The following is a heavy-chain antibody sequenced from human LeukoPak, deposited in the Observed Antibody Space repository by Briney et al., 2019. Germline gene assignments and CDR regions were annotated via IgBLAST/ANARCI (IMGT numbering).Heavy chain of an antibody. J-gene: IGHJ6*02. CDR1: GGSFSGYY. D-gene: IGHD2-2*01. V-gene: IGHV4-34*01. CDR2: INHSGST. CDR3: ARVVPAALYGMDV. Sequence: SETLSLNCAVYGGSFSGYYWSWIRQPPGKGLEWIGEINHSGSTNYNPSLKSRVTISVDTSKNQFSLKLSSVTAADTAVYYCARVVPAALYGMDVWGQGTTVTVSS.